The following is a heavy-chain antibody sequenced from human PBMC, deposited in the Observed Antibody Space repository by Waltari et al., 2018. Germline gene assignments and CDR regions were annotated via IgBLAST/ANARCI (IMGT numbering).Heavy chain of an antibody. CDR2: VYTPGST. CDR3: ARVNPEVRFGEYDDAFDI. J-gene: IGHJ3*02. V-gene: IGHV4-4*07. Sequence: QVQLQESGPRLVKPLETLSLTCTVSRGSTSNYSWSCIRQPAREGLAWIVGVYTPGSTNYNPSLKSRVTMSVDTSKNQFYLKLSSVTAADTAVYYCARVNPEVRFGEYDDAFDIWGKGTVVTVSS. CDR1: RGSTSNYS. D-gene: IGHD3-16*01.